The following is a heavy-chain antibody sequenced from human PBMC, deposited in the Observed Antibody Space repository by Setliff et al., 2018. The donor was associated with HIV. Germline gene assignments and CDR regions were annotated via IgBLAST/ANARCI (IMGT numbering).Heavy chain of an antibody. J-gene: IGHJ4*02. CDR2: IYTSGSA. Sequence: PSETLSLTCTVSGVSISSGTYYWSWIRQPAGQALEWIGRIYTSGSANSNPSLKSRVTISVDTSKNQFSLKLSSVTAADTAVYYCAREGRRYYGSGSPYFDYGGQGTLVTVSA. CDR3: AREGRRYYGSGSPYFDY. D-gene: IGHD3-10*01. V-gene: IGHV4-61*02. CDR1: GVSISSGTYY.